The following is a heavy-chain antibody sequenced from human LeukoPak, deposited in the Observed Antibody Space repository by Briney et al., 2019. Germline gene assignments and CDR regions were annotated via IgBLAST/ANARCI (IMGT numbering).Heavy chain of an antibody. J-gene: IGHJ4*02. Sequence: TGGSLRLSCEASGFSFSSFSMNWVRQAPGKGLEWVSYISSFSDYIYYADSVEGRFTISRDNAKNSLYLQLTSLRADDTAVYYCVSCSGSHSPFDNWGQGTLVTVSS. D-gene: IGHD1-26*01. CDR2: ISSFSDYI. CDR3: VSCSGSHSPFDN. CDR1: GFSFSSFS. V-gene: IGHV3-21*05.